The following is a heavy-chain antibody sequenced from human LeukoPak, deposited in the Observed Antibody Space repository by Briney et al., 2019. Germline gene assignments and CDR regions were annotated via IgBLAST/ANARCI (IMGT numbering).Heavy chain of an antibody. CDR3: ARDWPLTD. CDR2: IYSAGSGGAT. V-gene: IGHV3-53*04. Sequence: GGSLRLSCAASGFTVSSNYMSWVRQAPGKGLEWVAAIYSAGSGGATYYADSVKGRFTVSRHDSENTLYLQMNSLRPEDTAVYYCARDWPLTDWGQGTLVTVSS. CDR1: GFTVSSNY. J-gene: IGHJ4*02.